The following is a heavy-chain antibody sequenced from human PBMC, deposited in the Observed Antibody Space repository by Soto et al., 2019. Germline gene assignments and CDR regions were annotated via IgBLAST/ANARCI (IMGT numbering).Heavy chain of an antibody. V-gene: IGHV4-59*01. D-gene: IGHD6-25*01. CDR2: VYFSGNT. Sequence: SETLSLTCTVSGGSLSSYYWTWIRQSPGKGLEWIGYVYFSGNTNYNPSLKSRVTISIDTSKNQFSLRLASVTAADTAFYYCGSVRASGYILTWAQGTLVTVSP. J-gene: IGHJ1*01. CDR3: GSVRASGYILT. CDR1: GGSLSSYY.